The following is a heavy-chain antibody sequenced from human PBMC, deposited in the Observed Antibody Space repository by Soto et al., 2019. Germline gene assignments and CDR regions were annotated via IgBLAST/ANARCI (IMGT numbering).Heavy chain of an antibody. D-gene: IGHD4-17*01. CDR3: ARGLSYGDYEGY. V-gene: IGHV3-7*03. Sequence: GGSLRLSCVASGFSLRSYWMMWVRQAPGKGLEWVANINQEGRESHYVDSVKGRFTISRDNAKNSLYLQMNSLRAEDTAVYYCARGLSYGDYEGYWGQGTLVTVSS. J-gene: IGHJ4*02. CDR1: GFSLRSYW. CDR2: INQEGRES.